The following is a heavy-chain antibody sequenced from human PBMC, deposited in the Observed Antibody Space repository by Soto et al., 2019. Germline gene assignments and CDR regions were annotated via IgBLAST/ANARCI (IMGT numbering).Heavy chain of an antibody. CDR2: IIPIFGTA. D-gene: IGHD2-15*01. CDR3: ARDIVVVVAATPNSNYYYYGMDV. Sequence: SVKVSCKASGGTFSSYAISWVRQAPGQGLEWMGGIIPIFGTANYAQKFQGRVTITADESTSTAYMELSSLRSEDTAVYYCARDIVVVVAATPNSNYYYYGMDVWGQGTTVTVSS. CDR1: GGTFSSYA. J-gene: IGHJ6*02. V-gene: IGHV1-69*13.